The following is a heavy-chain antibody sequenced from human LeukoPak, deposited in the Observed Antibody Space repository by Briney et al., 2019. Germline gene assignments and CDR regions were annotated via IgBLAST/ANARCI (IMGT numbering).Heavy chain of an antibody. V-gene: IGHV3-53*01. CDR3: TTGYTAMAYHVDY. CDR2: IYSGGST. Sequence: PGGSLRLSCAASGFIVSSNYMSWVRQAPGKGLEWVSVIYSGGSTYYADSVKGRFTISRDNSKNTLYLQMNSLRAEDTAVYYCTTGYTAMAYHVDYWGQGTLVTVSS. CDR1: GFIVSSNY. J-gene: IGHJ4*02. D-gene: IGHD5-18*01.